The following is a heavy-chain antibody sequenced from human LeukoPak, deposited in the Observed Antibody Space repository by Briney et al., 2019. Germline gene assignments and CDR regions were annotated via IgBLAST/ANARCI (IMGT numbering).Heavy chain of an antibody. CDR1: GFSFSTDG. V-gene: IGHV3-30*19. CDR2: ISYAGNNK. CDR3: ARGQHRVTYSDAAFDI. D-gene: IGHD4-11*01. Sequence: PGGSLRLSCAASGFSFSTDGMHWVRQAPGKGLEWVAVISYAGNNKYYADSVKGRFTLSRDNSKNTLYLQMSSLRAEDTAVYYCARGQHRVTYSDAAFDIWGQGTMVTVSS. J-gene: IGHJ3*02.